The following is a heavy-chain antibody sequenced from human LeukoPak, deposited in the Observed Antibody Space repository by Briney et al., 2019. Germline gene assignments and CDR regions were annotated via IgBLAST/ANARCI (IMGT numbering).Heavy chain of an antibody. CDR1: GYTLTELS. Sequence: GASVKVSCKVSGYTLTELSMHWVRQAPGKGLEWMGGFDPEDGETIYAQKFQGRVTMTEDTSTDTAYMELSSLRSEDTAVYYCASLQYGDYRSPFDYWGRGTLVTVSS. J-gene: IGHJ4*02. CDR3: ASLQYGDYRSPFDY. CDR2: FDPEDGET. V-gene: IGHV1-24*01. D-gene: IGHD4-17*01.